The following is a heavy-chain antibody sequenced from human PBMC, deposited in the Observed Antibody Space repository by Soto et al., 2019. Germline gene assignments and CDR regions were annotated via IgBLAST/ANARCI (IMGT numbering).Heavy chain of an antibody. CDR1: GLSFSGSA. D-gene: IGHD3-9*01. CDR3: TPGPNYDILTDHYYGMDV. V-gene: IGHV3-73*02. Sequence: EVQLVESGGGLVQPGGSLKLSCAASGLSFSGSAMHWVRQASGKGLEWVGRIRSKGNSYATAYAASVKGRFIISRDDSKNTAYLQMNSLKTEDTVVYYCTPGPNYDILTDHYYGMDVWGQGTTVTVSS. CDR2: IRSKGNSYAT. J-gene: IGHJ6*02.